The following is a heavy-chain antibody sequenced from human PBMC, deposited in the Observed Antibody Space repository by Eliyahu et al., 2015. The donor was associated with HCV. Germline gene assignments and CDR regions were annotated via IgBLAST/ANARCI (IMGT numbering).Heavy chain of an antibody. Sequence: EVQLVESGGGLXKPGGSLXLSCAASGFTFXSXSMNWVRQAPGKGLEWVSSISSSSSYIYYADSVKGRFTISRDNAKNSLYLQMNSLRAEDTAVYYCARDGGHFYCSSTSCVDYWGQGTLVTVSS. J-gene: IGHJ4*02. D-gene: IGHD2-2*01. V-gene: IGHV3-21*01. CDR3: ARDGGHFYCSSTSCVDY. CDR1: GFTFXSXS. CDR2: ISSSSSYI.